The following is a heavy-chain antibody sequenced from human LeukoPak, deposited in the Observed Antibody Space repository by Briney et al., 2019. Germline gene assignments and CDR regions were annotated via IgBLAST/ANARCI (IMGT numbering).Heavy chain of an antibody. Sequence: GGSLRLSCAASGFTFSSYSMNWVRQAPGEGLEWVSSISSSSSYIYYADSVKGRFTISRDNAKNSLYLQMNSLRAEDTAVYYCAKGATWQQLAYNWFDPWGQGTLVTVSS. CDR1: GFTFSSYS. J-gene: IGHJ5*02. CDR2: ISSSSSYI. V-gene: IGHV3-21*04. CDR3: AKGATWQQLAYNWFDP. D-gene: IGHD6-13*01.